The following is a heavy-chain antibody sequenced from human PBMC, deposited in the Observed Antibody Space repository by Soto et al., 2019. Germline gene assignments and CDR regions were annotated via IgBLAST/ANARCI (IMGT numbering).Heavy chain of an antibody. J-gene: IGHJ4*02. CDR3: ARLNAVAGTC. CDR1: GYSFAGCW. Sequence: VESMRVARQVCGYSFAGCWRRWVRQMPGKGLEWMGRIDPSDSYTNYSPSFQGHVTISADKSISTAYLQWSSLKASDTAMYYCARLNAVAGTCWGQGTLVTVSS. V-gene: IGHV5-10-1*01. D-gene: IGHD6-19*01. CDR2: IDPSDSYT.